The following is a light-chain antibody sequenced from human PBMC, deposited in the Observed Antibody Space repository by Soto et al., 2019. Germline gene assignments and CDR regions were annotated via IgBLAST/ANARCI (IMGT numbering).Light chain of an antibody. CDR3: LQYNNWPPKQYT. J-gene: IGKJ2*01. CDR1: QSVSSD. CDR2: AAS. Sequence: EIVMTQSPATLSVSPGERATLSCRASQSVSSDLAWYQHKPGQAPRLLIYAASTRATGIPARFSGSVSGTEFSLTISSLQSEDFAVYYCLQYNNWPPKQYTFGQGTKREIK. V-gene: IGKV3-15*01.